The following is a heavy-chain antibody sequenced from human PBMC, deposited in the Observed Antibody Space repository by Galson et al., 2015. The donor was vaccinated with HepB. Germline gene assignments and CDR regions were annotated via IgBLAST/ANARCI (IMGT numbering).Heavy chain of an antibody. V-gene: IGHV3-30*18. CDR2: ISYDGSNK. Sequence: SLRLSCAASGFSFSTFGMHWVRQAPGKGLEWVALISYDGSNKYYADSVKGRFTISRDNSKNTLYLQMSSLSAEDTAVYYCAKRGMAVAVWAFDYWGQGTLVTVSS. CDR3: AKRGMAVAVWAFDY. D-gene: IGHD6-19*01. J-gene: IGHJ4*02. CDR1: GFSFSTFG.